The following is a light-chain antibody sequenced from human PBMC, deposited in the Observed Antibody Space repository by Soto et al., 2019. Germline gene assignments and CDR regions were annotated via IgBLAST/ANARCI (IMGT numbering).Light chain of an antibody. J-gene: IGKJ4*01. CDR3: QQRPNWPLT. CDR1: QSISSH. Sequence: EIVLTQSPATLSLSPGERATPSCRASQSISSHLAWYQQKPGQAPRLLMYDVSNRATGIPARFSGSGSGTDFTLTISSLEPEDFAVYYCQQRPNWPLTFGGGTKVEIK. V-gene: IGKV3-11*01. CDR2: DVS.